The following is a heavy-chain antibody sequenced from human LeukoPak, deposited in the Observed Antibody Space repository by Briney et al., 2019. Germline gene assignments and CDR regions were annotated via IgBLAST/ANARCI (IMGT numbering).Heavy chain of an antibody. Sequence: LGGSLRLSCAASEFPFSNYGMSWVRQAPGKGLEWVSSISSSSSSIYYADSVKGRFTISRDNAKNSLYLQMNSLRAEDTAVYYCARGPLPDYWGQGTLVTVSS. CDR3: ARGPLPDY. CDR1: EFPFSNYG. V-gene: IGHV3-21*01. J-gene: IGHJ4*02. CDR2: ISSSSSSI.